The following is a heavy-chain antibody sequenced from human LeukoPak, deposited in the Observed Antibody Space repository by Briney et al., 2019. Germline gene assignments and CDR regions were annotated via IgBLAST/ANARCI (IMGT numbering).Heavy chain of an antibody. J-gene: IGHJ4*02. Sequence: PGGSLRLSCVASGFTFNNYAMNWVRQAPGKGLEWVSTISGRGARTYYADSVKGRFTISRDSSQNTVYLQMNSLRAEDTAVYYCARDGVPMVRGVDFDYWGQGTLVTVSS. D-gene: IGHD3-10*01. CDR1: GFTFNNYA. CDR3: ARDGVPMVRGVDFDY. CDR2: ISGRGART. V-gene: IGHV3-23*01.